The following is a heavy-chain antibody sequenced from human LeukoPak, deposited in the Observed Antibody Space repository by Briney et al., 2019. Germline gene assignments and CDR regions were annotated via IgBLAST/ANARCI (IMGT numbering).Heavy chain of an antibody. D-gene: IGHD1-26*01. Sequence: SETLSLTCTVSSGSISTSNYYWGWVRQPPGKALEWIGNIFYSGSTYYSPSLKSRVTISVDTSKNQFSLKLSSVTAADTAVYYCARDPSRWELVSWNFDYWGQGTLVTVSS. CDR1: SGSISTSNYY. J-gene: IGHJ4*02. CDR2: IFYSGST. V-gene: IGHV4-39*07. CDR3: ARDPSRWELVSWNFDY.